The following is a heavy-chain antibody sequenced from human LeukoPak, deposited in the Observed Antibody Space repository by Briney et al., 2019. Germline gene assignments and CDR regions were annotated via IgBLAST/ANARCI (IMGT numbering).Heavy chain of an antibody. V-gene: IGHV3-7*03. J-gene: IGHJ4*02. CDR2: IKQDGSEK. Sequence: PGGSLRLSCAASGFTFSSYWMSWVRQAPGKGLEWVANIKQDGSEKYYVDSVKGRFTISRDNAKSSLYLQMNSLRAEDTAVYYCARDLIAVAGREFDYWGQGTLVTVSS. CDR1: GFTFSSYW. D-gene: IGHD6-19*01. CDR3: ARDLIAVAGREFDY.